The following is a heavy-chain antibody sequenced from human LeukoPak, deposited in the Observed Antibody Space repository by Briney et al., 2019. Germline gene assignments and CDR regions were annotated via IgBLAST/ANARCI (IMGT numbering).Heavy chain of an antibody. J-gene: IGHJ5*02. CDR3: ARRSIVVVVAAPNWFGP. CDR1: GGSFSGYY. CDR2: INHSGST. V-gene: IGHV4-34*01. D-gene: IGHD2-15*01. Sequence: TSETLSLTCAVYGGSFSGYYWSWIRQPPGKGLEWIGEINHSGSTNYNPSLKSRVTISVDTSKNQFSLKLSSVTAADTAVYYCARRSIVVVVAAPNWFGPWGQGTLVTVSS.